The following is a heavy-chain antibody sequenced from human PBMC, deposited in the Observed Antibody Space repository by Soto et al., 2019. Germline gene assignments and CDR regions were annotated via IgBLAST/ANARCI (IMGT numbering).Heavy chain of an antibody. Sequence: QITLKESGPTLLKPTQTLTLTCTFSGFSLDTSGVGVGWIRQPPGKALEWLALIYWDDDKRYSPFLKSRLTINKDTSKHQVVLTMTNMDPVDTATYYCAHRVDTSSWPVDFWGQGTLVTVSS. D-gene: IGHD6-13*01. CDR2: IYWDDDK. J-gene: IGHJ4*02. CDR3: AHRVDTSSWPVDF. V-gene: IGHV2-5*02. CDR1: GFSLDTSGVG.